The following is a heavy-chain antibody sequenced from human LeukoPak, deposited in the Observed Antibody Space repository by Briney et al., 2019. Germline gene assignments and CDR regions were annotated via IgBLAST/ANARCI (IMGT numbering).Heavy chain of an antibody. CDR1: GRSISSYY. J-gene: IGHJ4*02. V-gene: IGHV4-4*07. CDR2: IYTSGST. CDR3: ASDAFNAENYHDSSGSFDY. D-gene: IGHD3-22*01. Sequence: SETLSLTCTVSGRSISSYYWSWIRQPAGKGLEWIGRIYTSGSTNYNPSLKSRVTMSVDTSKNQFSLKLSSVTAADTAVYYCASDAFNAENYHDSSGSFDYWGQGTLVTVSS.